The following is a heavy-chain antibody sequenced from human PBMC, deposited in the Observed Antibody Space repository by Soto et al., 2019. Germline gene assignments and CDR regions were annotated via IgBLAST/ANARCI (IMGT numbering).Heavy chain of an antibody. V-gene: IGHV3-53*01. CDR3: AREDGMDV. CDR2: IYSGGST. J-gene: IGHJ6*02. CDR1: GFTFTNAW. Sequence: GGSLRLSCAASGFTFTNAWINWVRQAPGKGLEWVSVIYSGGSTYYADSVKGRFTISRDNSKNTLYLQMNSLRAEDTAVYYCAREDGMDVWGQGTTVTVSS.